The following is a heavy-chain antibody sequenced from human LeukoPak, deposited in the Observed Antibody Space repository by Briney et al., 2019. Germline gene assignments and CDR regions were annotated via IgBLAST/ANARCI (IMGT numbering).Heavy chain of an antibody. D-gene: IGHD1-26*01. CDR3: AHRGGATGYFDY. J-gene: IGHJ4*02. CDR1: GFSLSTSGVG. V-gene: IGHV2-5*02. CDR2: IYWDDDK. Sequence: SGPTLAKPTQTLTLTCTFSGFSLSTSGVGVGWIRQPPGKALEWLALIYWDDDKRYSPSLKSRLTITKDNSKNQVVLTTTKINCVDTGTYYCAHRGGATGYFDYWGQGTLVTVSS.